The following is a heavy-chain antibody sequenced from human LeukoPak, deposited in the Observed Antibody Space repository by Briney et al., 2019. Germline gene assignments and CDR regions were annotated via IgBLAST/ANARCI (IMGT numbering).Heavy chain of an antibody. Sequence: GGSLRLSCAASGFTFSRYAMNWVRQAPGMGLEWVSAISTSGTSTYYADSVKGRFTISRDNSKNTLYLQMNSLRVDDTAVYYCATHRDGYKTTDYWGQGTLVTVSS. CDR3: ATHRDGYKTTDY. J-gene: IGHJ4*02. CDR2: ISTSGTST. CDR1: GFTFSRYA. D-gene: IGHD5-12*01. V-gene: IGHV3-23*01.